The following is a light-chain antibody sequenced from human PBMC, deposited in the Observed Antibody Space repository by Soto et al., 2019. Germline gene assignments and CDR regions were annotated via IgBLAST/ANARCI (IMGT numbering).Light chain of an antibody. V-gene: IGKV1-27*01. CDR3: QQSYNSPPIT. CDR2: AAS. CDR1: QGISNY. Sequence: DIQMTQSPSSLSASVGDRATITCRASQGISNYLAWYQQKPGKVPKLLIYAASTLQSGVPSRFSGSGSGTDFTLTITSLQPEDFATYYCQQSYNSPPITFGQGTRLEIK. J-gene: IGKJ5*01.